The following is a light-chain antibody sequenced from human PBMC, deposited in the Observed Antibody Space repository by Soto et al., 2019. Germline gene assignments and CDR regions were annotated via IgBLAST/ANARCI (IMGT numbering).Light chain of an antibody. Sequence: QSVLTQPASVSGSPGQSVTISCTGTSSDVGGYNYVSWYQHLPGTAPKLLTHGNNHRPSGVPDRFSGSKSGTSASLAISGLQPEDEADYCCAAWDDSLNEYVFGDGTKVTVL. J-gene: IGLJ1*01. CDR3: AAWDDSLNEYV. CDR1: SSDVGGYNY. CDR2: GNN. V-gene: IGLV1-44*01.